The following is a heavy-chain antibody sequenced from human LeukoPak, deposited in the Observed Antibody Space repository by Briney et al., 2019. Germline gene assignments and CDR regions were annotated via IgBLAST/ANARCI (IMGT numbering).Heavy chain of an antibody. CDR1: GFTFSSYA. V-gene: IGHV3-23*01. D-gene: IGHD1-26*01. CDR3: AKDGGSIVGATRGYFDY. CDR2: ISGSGGST. Sequence: GGSLRLSCAASGFTFSSYAMSWVRQAPGKGLEWVSAISGSGGSTYYADSVKGRFTISRDNSKNTLYLQMNSLRAEATAVYYCAKDGGSIVGATRGYFDYWGQGTLVTVSS. J-gene: IGHJ4*02.